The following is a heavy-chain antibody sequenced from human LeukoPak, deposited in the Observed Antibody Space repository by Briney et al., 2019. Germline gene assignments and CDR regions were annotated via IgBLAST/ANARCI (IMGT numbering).Heavy chain of an antibody. CDR2: IFYIGTT. V-gene: IGHV4-39*07. Sequence: SETLSLTCTVSGDPITSSSYYWGWVRQLPGKGLEWIGSIFYIGTTYYNSALKSRVTISVDTSKNQFSLKLSSVTAADTAVYYCARLHIAAAGTEGFDYWGQGTLVTVSS. CDR1: GDPITSSSYY. CDR3: ARLHIAAAGTEGFDY. J-gene: IGHJ4*02. D-gene: IGHD6-13*01.